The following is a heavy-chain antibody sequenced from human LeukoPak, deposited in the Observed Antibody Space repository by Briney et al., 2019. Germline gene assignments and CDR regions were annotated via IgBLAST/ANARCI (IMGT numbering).Heavy chain of an antibody. J-gene: IGHJ3*02. CDR1: GFIVSSNY. V-gene: IGHV3-53*01. Sequence: PGGSLRLSCAASGFIVSSNYMSWVRQAPGKGLEWVSIIYSGGSTYYADSVNGRFTNTTDNHNTTLHLQMNSPRAEETALYYCARHLSGHDIWGQGTMVTVSS. CDR2: IYSGGST. D-gene: IGHD1-1*01. CDR3: ARHLSGHDI.